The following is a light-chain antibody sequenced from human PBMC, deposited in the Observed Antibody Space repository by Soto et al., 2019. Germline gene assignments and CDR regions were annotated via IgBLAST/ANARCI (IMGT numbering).Light chain of an antibody. Sequence: AIQLTQSPSSLSASVGDRVTITCRVSQDISRALVWYQQKPGRAPRLLIYDASTLESGVASRFSGSGSGTDFILTLSSLQPEDFATYYCQQSYSCPCTFGPGTKVDLK. V-gene: IGKV1-13*02. CDR2: DAS. CDR3: QQSYSCPCT. J-gene: IGKJ3*01. CDR1: QDISRA.